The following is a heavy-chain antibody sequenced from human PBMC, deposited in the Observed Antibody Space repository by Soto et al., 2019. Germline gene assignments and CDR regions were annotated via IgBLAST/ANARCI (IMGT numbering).Heavy chain of an antibody. D-gene: IGHD4-17*01. J-gene: IGHJ4*02. CDR1: GFTFSNSW. CDR3: TTGSTVTSD. CDR2: IKSKADGGTE. V-gene: IGHV3-15*07. Sequence: PGGSLRLSCAASGFTFSNSWMHWVRQAPGKGLEWVGRIKSKADGGTEDYAAPVQGRFIVLRDDSKNTLYLQMNSLKMEDTAVYYCTTGSTVTSDWGQGTLVTVSS.